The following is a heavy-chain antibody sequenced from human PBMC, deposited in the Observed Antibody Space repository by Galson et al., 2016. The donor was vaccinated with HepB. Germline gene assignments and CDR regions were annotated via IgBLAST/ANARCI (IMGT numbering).Heavy chain of an antibody. J-gene: IGHJ4*02. Sequence: SLRLSCAASGFTFSSYAMHWVRQAPGKGLEWVAAISYDGSNKYYADSVKGRFTISRDNSNNMLFLQMDSLRPDDTAVYYCAKRHEFCPPVGCSVDYWGQGTLVSVSS. V-gene: IGHV3-30-3*02. CDR2: ISYDGSNK. CDR3: AKRHEFCPPVGCSVDY. D-gene: IGHD3-10*02. CDR1: GFTFSSYA.